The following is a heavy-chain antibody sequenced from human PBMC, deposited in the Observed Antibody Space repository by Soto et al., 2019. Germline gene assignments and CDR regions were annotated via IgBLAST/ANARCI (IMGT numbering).Heavy chain of an antibody. Sequence: SETLSLTCAVYGGSFTVYSWSWIRQPPGKVLEWIGDINHIVMTHYNPSLETRVSMSVDSSKNQFSLKLNSVTDADTAVYYCARENNPWAAIPVRKLKTTWWFDPWGKGTLVTASS. D-gene: IGHD4-17*01. V-gene: IGHV4-34*01. J-gene: IGHJ5*02. CDR3: ARENNPWAAIPVRKLKTTWWFDP. CDR1: GGSFTVYS. CDR2: INHIVMT.